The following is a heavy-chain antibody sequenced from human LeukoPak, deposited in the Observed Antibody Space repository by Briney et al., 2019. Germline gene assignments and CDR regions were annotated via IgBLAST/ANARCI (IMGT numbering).Heavy chain of an antibody. CDR2: ISAYNGNT. V-gene: IGHV1-18*04. CDR1: GYTFTSYG. Sequence: ASVKVSCKASGYTFTSYGISWVRQAPGQGLEWMGWISAYNGNTNYAQKLQGRVTMTTDTSTSTAYMELRSLRSDDTAVYYCARDPEGYCRGGSCYPSDWFDPWGQGTLVTVSS. D-gene: IGHD2-15*01. CDR3: ARDPEGYCRGGSCYPSDWFDP. J-gene: IGHJ5*02.